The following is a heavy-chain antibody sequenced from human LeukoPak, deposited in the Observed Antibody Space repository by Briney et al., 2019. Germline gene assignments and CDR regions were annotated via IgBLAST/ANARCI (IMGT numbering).Heavy chain of an antibody. Sequence: ASVKVSCKASGYTFTSYGISWVRQAPGQGLEWMGWISAYNGNTNYAQKLQGRVTMTTDTSTSTAYMELRSLRSDDTAVYYCAREEGRYCSSTSCYIGAFDIWGQGTMVTVSS. V-gene: IGHV1-18*01. CDR1: GYTFTSYG. CDR3: AREEGRYCSSTSCYIGAFDI. CDR2: ISAYNGNT. D-gene: IGHD2-2*02. J-gene: IGHJ3*02.